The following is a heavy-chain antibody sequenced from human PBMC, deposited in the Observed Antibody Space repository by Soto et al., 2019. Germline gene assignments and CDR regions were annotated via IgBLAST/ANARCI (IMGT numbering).Heavy chain of an antibody. CDR3: ARDRGYCSGGSCYGMDL. D-gene: IGHD2-15*01. Sequence: SVKVSCKASGGTFSSYAISWVRQAPGQGLEWMGGTIPIFGTANYAQKFQGRVTITADESTSTAYMELSSLRSEDTAVYYCARDRGYCSGGSCYGMDLRGQGTTVTVSS. J-gene: IGHJ6*02. CDR2: TIPIFGTA. CDR1: GGTFSSYA. V-gene: IGHV1-69*13.